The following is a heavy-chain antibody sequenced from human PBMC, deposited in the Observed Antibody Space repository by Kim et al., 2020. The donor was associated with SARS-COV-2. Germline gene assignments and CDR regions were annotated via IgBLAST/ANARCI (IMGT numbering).Heavy chain of an antibody. V-gene: IGHV4-34*01. Sequence: SETLSLTCAVYGGSFSGYYWSWIRQPPGKGLEWIGEINHSGSTNYNPSLKSRVTISVDTSKNQFSLKLSSVTAADTAVYYCARGRGRRAAGRLYYYYYGMDVWGQGTTVTVSS. CDR3: ARGRGRRAAGRLYYYYYGMDV. CDR2: INHSGST. CDR1: GGSFSGYY. J-gene: IGHJ6*02. D-gene: IGHD6-13*01.